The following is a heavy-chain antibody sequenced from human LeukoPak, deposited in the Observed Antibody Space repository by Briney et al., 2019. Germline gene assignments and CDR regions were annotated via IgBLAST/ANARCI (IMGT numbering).Heavy chain of an antibody. V-gene: IGHV1-69*06. Sequence: SVKVSCKASGGTFSSYAISWVRQAPGQGLEWMGGIIPIFGTANYAQKFQGRVTITADKSTSTAYMELSSLRSEDTAVYYCTIDYGENNWFDPWGQGTLVTVSS. J-gene: IGHJ5*02. CDR1: GGTFSSYA. CDR2: IIPIFGTA. D-gene: IGHD4-17*01. CDR3: TIDYGENNWFDP.